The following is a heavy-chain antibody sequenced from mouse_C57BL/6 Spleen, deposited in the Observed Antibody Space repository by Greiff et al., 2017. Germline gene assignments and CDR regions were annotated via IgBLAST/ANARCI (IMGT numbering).Heavy chain of an antibody. CDR2: IHPNSGST. CDR1: GYTFTSYW. V-gene: IGHV1-64*01. Sequence: QVQLKQPGAELVKPGASVTLSCTASGYTFTSYWMHWVKQRPGQGLEWIGMIHPNSGSTNYNEKFKSKATLTVDKSSSTAYMQLSSLTSEDSAVYYCALYDYDVDYFDYWGQGTTLTVSS. CDR3: ALYDYDVDYFDY. D-gene: IGHD2-4*01. J-gene: IGHJ2*01.